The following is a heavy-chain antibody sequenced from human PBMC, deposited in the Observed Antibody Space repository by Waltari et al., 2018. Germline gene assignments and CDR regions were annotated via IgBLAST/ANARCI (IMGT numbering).Heavy chain of an antibody. CDR1: GYTFTGYY. V-gene: IGHV1-2*01. CDR3: ARAPGIAAAGNDY. D-gene: IGHD6-13*01. Sequence: QVQLVQSGAEVKKPGASVKVSCKASGYTFTGYYMHWARQAPGQGLEWMGRINPSSGGTNDAQKVQARVTSTRDTSIRTAYMGLSRLRSDDTAVYCCARAPGIAAAGNDYWGQGTLVTVSS. CDR2: INPSSGGT. J-gene: IGHJ4*02.